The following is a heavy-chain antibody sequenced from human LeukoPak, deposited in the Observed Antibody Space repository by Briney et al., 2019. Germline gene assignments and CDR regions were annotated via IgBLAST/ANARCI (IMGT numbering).Heavy chain of an antibody. V-gene: IGHV3-53*01. D-gene: IGHD5-18*01. CDR2: IYSGGGT. Sequence: PGGSLRLSCAASGFSVSSNYINWVRQAPGKGLEWVSVIYSGGGTYYADSVKGRFTISSDNSKNTLYLQMNNLGAEDTAVYYCARDGSGGYRNRGVFDIWGQGTMVTVSS. CDR1: GFSVSSNY. J-gene: IGHJ3*02. CDR3: ARDGSGGYRNRGVFDI.